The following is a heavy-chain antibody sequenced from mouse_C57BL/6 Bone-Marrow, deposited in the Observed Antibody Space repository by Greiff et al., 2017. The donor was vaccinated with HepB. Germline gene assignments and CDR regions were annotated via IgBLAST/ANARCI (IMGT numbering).Heavy chain of an antibody. Sequence: QVQLQQPGAELVRPGSSVKLSCKASGYTFTSYWMHWVKQRPIQGLEWIGNIDPSDSETHYNQKFKDKATLTVDKSSSTAYMQLSSLTSEDSAVYYCAREGDYDGGFAYWGQGTLVTVSA. CDR2: IDPSDSET. CDR3: AREGDYDGGFAY. J-gene: IGHJ3*01. V-gene: IGHV1-52*01. D-gene: IGHD2-4*01. CDR1: GYTFTSYW.